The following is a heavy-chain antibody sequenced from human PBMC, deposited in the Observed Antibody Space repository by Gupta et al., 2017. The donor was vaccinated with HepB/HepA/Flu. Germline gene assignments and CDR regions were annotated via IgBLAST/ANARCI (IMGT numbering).Heavy chain of an antibody. J-gene: IGHJ4*02. D-gene: IGHD2-8*01. CDR2: MRPSSGNT. CDR1: GYTFSNSY. V-gene: IGHV1-46*01. CDR3: AREPNESYYFDY. Sequence: QVQLVQSGAEVKRPGASVKLHCQPSGYTFSNSYIHWMRQAPGQGLEWMGIMRPSSGNTQYAQKFRGRVTMIRDTSTGTVYMELSSLRYEDTAVYYCAREPNESYYFDYWGQVMLVTVSS.